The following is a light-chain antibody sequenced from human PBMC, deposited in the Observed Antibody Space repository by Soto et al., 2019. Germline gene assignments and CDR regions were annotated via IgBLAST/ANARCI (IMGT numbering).Light chain of an antibody. CDR2: RNS. CDR3: AAWDDNLIAVL. V-gene: IGLV1-47*01. J-gene: IGLJ3*02. CDR1: ISNIGSNY. Sequence: QSVLTQPPSVSGTPGQRVIISCSGNISNIGSNYVYWYHQLPGTAPKLLIYRNSQRPSGVPDRFSGSKSGTSASLAISGLRSEDEADYYCAAWDDNLIAVLFGGGTQLTVL.